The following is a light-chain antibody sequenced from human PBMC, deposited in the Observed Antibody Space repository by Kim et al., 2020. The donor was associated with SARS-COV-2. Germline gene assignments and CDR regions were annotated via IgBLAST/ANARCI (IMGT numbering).Light chain of an antibody. CDR3: QVWDSSSDHWV. J-gene: IGLJ3*02. Sequence: SYELTQPPSVSVAPGKTARITCGGNNIGSKSVHWYQQKPGQAPVLVIYYDSDRPSGIPERFSGSNSGNTATLTISRVEAGDEAEYYCQVWDSSSDHWVFGGGTQLTVL. CDR1: NIGSKS. CDR2: YDS. V-gene: IGLV3-21*04.